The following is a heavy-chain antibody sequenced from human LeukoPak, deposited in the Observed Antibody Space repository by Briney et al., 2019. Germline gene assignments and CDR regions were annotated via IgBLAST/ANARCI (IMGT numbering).Heavy chain of an antibody. Sequence: SETLSLTCTVSGGSISSYYWNWIRQPPGKGLEWIGYIHSSGSTKYNPSLKSRVTISVDTSKNQFSLKLSSVTAADTAVYYCARWYSSGWAFDYWGQGTLVTVSS. J-gene: IGHJ4*02. CDR3: ARWYSSGWAFDY. V-gene: IGHV4-59*08. CDR2: IHSSGST. D-gene: IGHD6-19*01. CDR1: GGSISSYY.